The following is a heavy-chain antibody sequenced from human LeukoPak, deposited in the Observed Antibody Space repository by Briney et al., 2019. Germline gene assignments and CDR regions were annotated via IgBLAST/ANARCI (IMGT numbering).Heavy chain of an antibody. Sequence: SQTLSLTCTVSGGSISSGGYYWSWIRQHPGKGLEWIGYIYYSGSTYYHPSLESRVTISVDTSKNQFSLNLSSVTAADTAVYYCATRHSSGREDYWGQGTLVTVSS. D-gene: IGHD6-19*01. CDR2: IYYSGST. V-gene: IGHV4-31*03. CDR3: ATRHSSGREDY. CDR1: GGSISSGGYY. J-gene: IGHJ4*02.